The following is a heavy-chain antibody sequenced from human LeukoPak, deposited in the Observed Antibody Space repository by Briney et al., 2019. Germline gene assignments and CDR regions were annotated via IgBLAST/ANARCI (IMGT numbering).Heavy chain of an antibody. CDR2: IYYSGST. Sequence: PSETLSLTCTVSGGSISSSSYYWGWIRQPPGKGLEWIGSIYYSGSTYYNPSLKSRVTISVDTSKNQFSLKLSSVTAADTAVYYCARSRYSSSWYVDYWGQGTLVTVSS. CDR1: GGSISSSSYY. V-gene: IGHV4-39*07. D-gene: IGHD6-13*01. J-gene: IGHJ4*02. CDR3: ARSRYSSSWYVDY.